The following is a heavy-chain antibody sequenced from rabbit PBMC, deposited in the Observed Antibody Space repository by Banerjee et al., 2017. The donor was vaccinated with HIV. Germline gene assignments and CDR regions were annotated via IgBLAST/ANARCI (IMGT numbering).Heavy chain of an antibody. V-gene: IGHV1S40*01. Sequence: QSLEESGGDLVKPGASLTLTCTASGIDFSSSYNMCWVRQAPGKGPEWIACIYSTIGNTYYASWAKGRFTISKTSSTTVTLQMTSLTAADTATYFCARHPYSYVFNLWGQGTLVTVS. CDR3: ARHPYSYVFNL. J-gene: IGHJ4*01. CDR2: IYSTIGNT. D-gene: IGHD6-1*01. CDR1: GIDFSSSYN.